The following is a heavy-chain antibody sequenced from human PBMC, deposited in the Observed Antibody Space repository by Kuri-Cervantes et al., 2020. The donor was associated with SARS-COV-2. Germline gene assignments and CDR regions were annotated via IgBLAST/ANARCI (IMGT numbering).Heavy chain of an antibody. V-gene: IGHV4-39*01. CDR3: ARMEEQWLPPYYYYGMDV. CDR2: INHSGST. D-gene: IGHD6-19*01. CDR1: GGSISSSRYY. J-gene: IGHJ6*02. Sequence: SETLSLTCSVSGGSISSSRYYWGWTRQTPGKGLEWIGEINHSGSTNYNPSLKSRVTISVDMSKNQFSLNLTSVTATDTAVYYCARMEEQWLPPYYYYGMDVWGQGTTVTVSS.